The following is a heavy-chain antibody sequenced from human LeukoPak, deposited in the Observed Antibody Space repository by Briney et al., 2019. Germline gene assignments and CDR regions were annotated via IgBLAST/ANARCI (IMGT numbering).Heavy chain of an antibody. CDR1: GGSISGYY. J-gene: IGHJ1*01. CDR3: ARDRGAGASYFQY. Sequence: SETLSLTCIVSGGSISGYYWSWIRQPAGRGLEWIGRKYTTGATNYNPSLESRVTISLDTSKNQFSLSLSSVTAADTAVYYCARDRGAGASYFQYWGPGTLVTVSS. CDR2: KYTTGAT. V-gene: IGHV4-4*07. D-gene: IGHD6-13*01.